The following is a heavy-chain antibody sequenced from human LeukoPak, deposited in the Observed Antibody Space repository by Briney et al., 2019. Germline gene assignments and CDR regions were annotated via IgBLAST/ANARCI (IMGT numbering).Heavy chain of an antibody. J-gene: IGHJ6*03. CDR3: ARVWELLPYYYYYMDV. V-gene: IGHV3-74*01. CDR1: GFTFRRSW. D-gene: IGHD1-26*01. Sequence: GALRLSCAGSGFTFRRSWMHWVRQAPGEGVVLVSPIHCDGSPTIYADSEKGRFTVSRDNAKNSLYLQMNSLRAEDTALYYCARVWELLPYYYYYMDVWGKGTTVTVSS. CDR2: IHCDGSPT.